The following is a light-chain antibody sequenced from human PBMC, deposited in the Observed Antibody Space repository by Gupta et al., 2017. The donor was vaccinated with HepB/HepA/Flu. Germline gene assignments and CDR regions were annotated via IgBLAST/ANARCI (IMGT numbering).Light chain of an antibody. CDR2: EVN. J-gene: IGLJ3*02. Sequence: QSSLTQPASVSGSPGQSINISCTGTNNNIGRYNLVSWYQQFSGKAPKLIIEEVNKRPSGVSDRVSCSKSGNRASRNLTGLQAEDEANDDYCSYAGSDNPGVFGGGTKLTVL. V-gene: IGLV2-23*02. CDR3: CSYAGSDNPGV. CDR1: NNNIGRYNL.